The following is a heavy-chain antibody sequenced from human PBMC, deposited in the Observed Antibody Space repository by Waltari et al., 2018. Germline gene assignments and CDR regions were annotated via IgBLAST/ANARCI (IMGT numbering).Heavy chain of an antibody. V-gene: IGHV1-69*10. CDR2: IIPILGRA. CDR3: ASSDDILTGYYKVLDY. CDR1: GGTFSSYA. Sequence: QVQLVQSGAEVKKPGSSVKVSCKASGGTFSSYAISWVRQAPGQGLEWMGGIIPILGRANYAQKFQGRVTITADKSTSTAYMELSSLRSEDTAVYYCASSDDILTGYYKVLDYWGQGTLVTVSS. J-gene: IGHJ4*02. D-gene: IGHD3-9*01.